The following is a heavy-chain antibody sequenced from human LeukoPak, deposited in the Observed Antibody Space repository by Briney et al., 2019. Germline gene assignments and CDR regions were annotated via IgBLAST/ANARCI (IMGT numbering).Heavy chain of an antibody. CDR1: GFTFSNYG. D-gene: IGHD6-19*01. CDR3: AKEGSSGFIDS. J-gene: IGHJ4*02. V-gene: IGHV3-30*18. Sequence: GGSLRLSCAASGFTFSNYGMHWVRQAPGKGLEWVAVISYDGKTQYYADSVKGRFTFSRDNSRNTLYLQMNSLRAEDTAIFYCAKEGSSGFIDSWGRGTLVTVSS. CDR2: ISYDGKTQ.